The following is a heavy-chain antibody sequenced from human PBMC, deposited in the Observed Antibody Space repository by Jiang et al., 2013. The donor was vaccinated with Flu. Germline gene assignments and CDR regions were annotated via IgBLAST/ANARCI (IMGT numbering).Heavy chain of an antibody. D-gene: IGHD2-15*01. CDR2: ISSSGSYT. CDR1: GFTFSDYY. J-gene: IGHJ4*02. Sequence: LVESGGGLVKPGGSLRLSCATSGFTFSDYYMNWIRQAPGKGLEWVSYISSSGSYTNYADSVKGRFTTSRDNAKNSLYLLMNSLRAEDTAVYYCARRYCSGGSCYPMTFDYWGQGTLVT. CDR3: ARRYCSGGSCYPMTFDY. V-gene: IGHV3-11*06.